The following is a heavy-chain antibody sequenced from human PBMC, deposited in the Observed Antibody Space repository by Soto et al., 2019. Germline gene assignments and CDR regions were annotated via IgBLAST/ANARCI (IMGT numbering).Heavy chain of an antibody. Sequence: RASVKVSCKASGYTFTGYYMHWVRQAPGQGLEWMGWINPNSGGTNYAQKFQGRVTMTRDTSISTAYMELSRLRSDDTAVYYCARVRRAVAYQGSWFDPWGQGTLVTVS. CDR1: GYTFTGYY. V-gene: IGHV1-2*02. CDR3: ARVRRAVAYQGSWFDP. J-gene: IGHJ5*02. D-gene: IGHD6-19*01. CDR2: INPNSGGT.